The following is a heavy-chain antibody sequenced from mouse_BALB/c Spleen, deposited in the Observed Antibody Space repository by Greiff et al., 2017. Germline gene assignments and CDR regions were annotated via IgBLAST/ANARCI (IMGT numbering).Heavy chain of an antibody. CDR1: GFNIKDTY. D-gene: IGHD2-10*01. V-gene: IGHV14-3*02. CDR2: IDPANGNT. Sequence: EVQLQQSGAELVKPGASVKLSCTASGFNIKDTYMHWVKQRPEQGLEWIGRIDPANGNTKYDPKFQGKATITADTSSNTAYLQLSSLTSEDTAVYYCARSAYYPYFDDWGQGTTLTVSS. J-gene: IGHJ2*01. CDR3: ARSAYYPYFDD.